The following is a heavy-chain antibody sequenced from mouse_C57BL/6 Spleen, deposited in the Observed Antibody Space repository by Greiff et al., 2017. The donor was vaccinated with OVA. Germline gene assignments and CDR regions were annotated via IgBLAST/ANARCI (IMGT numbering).Heavy chain of an antibody. J-gene: IGHJ2*01. CDR1: GFNIKDDY. D-gene: IGHD2-1*01. Sequence: VQLQQSGAELVRPGASVKLSCTASGFNIKDDYMHWVKQRPEPGLEWIGWIDPENGDTAYASKFQGKATITADTSSNTAYLQLSSRTSEDTAVYYCTTYGNYLGGQGTTLTGSS. V-gene: IGHV14-4*01. CDR2: IDPENGDT. CDR3: TTYGNYL.